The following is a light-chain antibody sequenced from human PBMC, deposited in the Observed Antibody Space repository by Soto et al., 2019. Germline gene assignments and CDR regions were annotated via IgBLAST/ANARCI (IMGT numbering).Light chain of an antibody. CDR2: WAS. Sequence: DIVMTQSPDSLAVSLGERATINCKSSQSVLYSSNNKNYLAWYQHKPGQPPNLLIYWASTRESGVPDRFSGSGSGTDFSLTISSLQAEDVAVYYCQQYYSTPQTFGQGTKLEIK. J-gene: IGKJ2*01. V-gene: IGKV4-1*01. CDR3: QQYYSTPQT. CDR1: QSVLYSSNNKNY.